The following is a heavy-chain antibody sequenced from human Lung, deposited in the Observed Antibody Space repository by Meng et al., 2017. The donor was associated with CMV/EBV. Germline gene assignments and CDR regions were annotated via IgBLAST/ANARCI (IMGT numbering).Heavy chain of an antibody. CDR2: IYYSENT. V-gene: IGHV4-38-2*02. CDR1: GYSISSTYN. D-gene: IGHD3-16*01. J-gene: IGHJ4*02. CDR3: ARDRRGSYVTGWGY. Sequence: SQTLSLXCTVSGYSISSTYNWGWIRQPPGMGLEGIGSIYYSENTYYNPSLESRVTISVDTSKNQFSMKLSSVTAADTAVYYCARDRRGSYVTGWGYWGQGXLVTVSS.